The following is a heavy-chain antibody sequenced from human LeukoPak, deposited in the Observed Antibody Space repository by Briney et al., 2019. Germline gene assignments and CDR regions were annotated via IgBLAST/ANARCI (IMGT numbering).Heavy chain of an antibody. CDR1: GYTFTSYY. Sequence: ASVKVSCKASGYTFTSYYMHWVRQAPGQGLEWMGIIIPSGGSTSYAQKFQGRVTMTRDTSTSTVYMELSSLRSEDTAVYYCARGGGDRDGYNTDWFDPWGQGTLVTVSS. D-gene: IGHD5-24*01. V-gene: IGHV1-46*01. CDR3: ARGGGDRDGYNTDWFDP. CDR2: IIPSGGST. J-gene: IGHJ5*02.